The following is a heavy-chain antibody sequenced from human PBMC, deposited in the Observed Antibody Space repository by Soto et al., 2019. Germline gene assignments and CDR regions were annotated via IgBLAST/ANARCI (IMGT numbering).Heavy chain of an antibody. V-gene: IGHV3-9*01. CDR3: AEDKVYSNYQYYPAS. D-gene: IGHD4-4*01. CDR1: GFTFENYA. Sequence: GGSLRLSCAASGFTFENYAMHWVRQGTGKGLEWVACISWKSGSIGYADSVRGRFTISRDNAKNSLYLQMNSLRPEDTALYDCAEDKVYSNYQYYPASWAQGAMVTVSS. CDR2: ISWKSGSI. J-gene: IGHJ4*02.